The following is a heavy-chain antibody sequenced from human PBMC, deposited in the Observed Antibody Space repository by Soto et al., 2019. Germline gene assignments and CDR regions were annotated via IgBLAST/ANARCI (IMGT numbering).Heavy chain of an antibody. V-gene: IGHV3-48*02. Sequence: EVQLVESGGGLVQPGGSLRLSCVASGFTFSSYSLNWVRQAPGKGLEWVSYISSSSGTIYYADSVKGRFTISRDNAENSLYLQMNSLRDDNKAVSYCTREDPWSANADDMDVWGQGSTVTFSS. CDR3: TREDPWSANADDMDV. D-gene: IGHD3-3*01. CDR2: ISSSSGTI. CDR1: GFTFSSYS. J-gene: IGHJ6*02.